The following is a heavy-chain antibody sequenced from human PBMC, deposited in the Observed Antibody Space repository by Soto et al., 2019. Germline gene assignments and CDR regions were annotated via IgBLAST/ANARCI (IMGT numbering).Heavy chain of an antibody. J-gene: IGHJ4*02. CDR1: GDYLSSANW. CDR2: IYHSGST. CDR3: ARDDTAAAGLDC. Sequence: QVQLQESGPGLVKPSGTRSLTCAVAGDYLSSANWWNWVRQPPGKGLEWIGEIYHSGSTNYNPSLKSRVTISLDKSKNHFSLKLSSVTAADTAVYYCARDDTAAAGLDCWGQGILVTVSS. D-gene: IGHD6-13*01. V-gene: IGHV4-4*02.